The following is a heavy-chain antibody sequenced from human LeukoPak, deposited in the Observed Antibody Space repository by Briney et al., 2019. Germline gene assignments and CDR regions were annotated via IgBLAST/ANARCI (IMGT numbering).Heavy chain of an antibody. J-gene: IGHJ4*02. CDR3: ARATTGTAEDY. Sequence: ASVKVSCKASGYTFTGFYIHWVRQAPGQGLEWMGWISAYTGNTNYAQKLQGRVTMTTDTSTSTAYMELRSLRSDDTAVYYCARATTGTAEDYWGQGTLVTVSS. CDR2: ISAYTGNT. V-gene: IGHV1-18*04. D-gene: IGHD1-1*01. CDR1: GYTFTGFY.